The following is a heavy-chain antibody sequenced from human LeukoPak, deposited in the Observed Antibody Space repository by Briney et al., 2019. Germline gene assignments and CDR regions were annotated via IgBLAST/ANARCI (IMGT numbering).Heavy chain of an antibody. Sequence: ASVKVSCKASGYTFTSYGISWVRQAPGQGLEWMGWISAYNGNTNYAQKLQGRVTMTTDTSTSTAYMELRSLRSDDTAVYYCARAGSSSWYKWDYYYYYMDVWGKGTTVTVSS. CDR1: GYTFTSYG. J-gene: IGHJ6*03. D-gene: IGHD6-13*01. CDR2: ISAYNGNT. CDR3: ARAGSSSWYKWDYYYYYMDV. V-gene: IGHV1-18*01.